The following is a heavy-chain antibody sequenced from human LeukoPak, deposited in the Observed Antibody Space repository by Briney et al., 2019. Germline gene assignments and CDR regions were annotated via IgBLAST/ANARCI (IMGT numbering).Heavy chain of an antibody. V-gene: IGHV4-4*02. CDR2: IFHSGTT. J-gene: IGHJ4*02. CDR1: GGSISNNNW. Sequence: SETLSLTCAVSGGSISNNNWWCWVRQPPGKGLEWIGEIFHSGTTNYNPSLKSRVTILVDKSKNHFSLKLSSVTAADTAVYYCASLHAVTLNSFDFWGRGTLVAVSS. D-gene: IGHD4-17*01. CDR3: ASLHAVTLNSFDF.